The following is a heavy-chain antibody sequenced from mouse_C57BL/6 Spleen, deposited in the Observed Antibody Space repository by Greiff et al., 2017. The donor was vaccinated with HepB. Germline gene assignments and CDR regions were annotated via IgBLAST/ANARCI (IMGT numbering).Heavy chain of an antibody. CDR3: ARLGDDRAMDY. CDR2: ISSGSSTI. CDR1: GFTFSDYG. D-gene: IGHD2-12*01. J-gene: IGHJ4*01. Sequence: DVKLVESGGGLVKPGGSLKLSCAASGFTFSDYGMHWVRQAPEKGLEWVAYISSGSSTIYYADTVKGRFTISRDNAKNTLFLQMTSLRSEDTAMYYCARLGDDRAMDYWGQGTSVTVSS. V-gene: IGHV5-17*01.